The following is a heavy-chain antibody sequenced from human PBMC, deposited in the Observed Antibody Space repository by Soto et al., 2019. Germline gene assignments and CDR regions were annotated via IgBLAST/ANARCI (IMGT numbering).Heavy chain of an antibody. CDR2: IGGGGGRT. V-gene: IGHV3-23*01. D-gene: IGHD6-6*01. CDR1: GYSLTTYS. Sequence: GGSLTLSCAPSGYSLTTYSLTWVHQAPGKGLEGVSAIGGGGGRTYYAGSVKGRFTISRDNAKNSLYLQINSLRAEDTAVYYCARDRPCGVSGKGTTVTVSA. CDR3: ARDRPCGV. J-gene: IGHJ6*04.